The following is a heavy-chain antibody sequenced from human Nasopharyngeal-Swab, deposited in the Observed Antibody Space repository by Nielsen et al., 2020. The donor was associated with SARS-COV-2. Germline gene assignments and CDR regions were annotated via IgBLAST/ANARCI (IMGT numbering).Heavy chain of an antibody. J-gene: IGHJ6*03. Sequence: SETLSLTCAVSGYSISSGYYWGWIRQPPGKGLEWIGSIYHSGSTYYNPSLKSRVTISVDTSKNQFSLKLSSVTAADTAVYYCARGGSGSPGYMDVWGKGTTVTVSS. D-gene: IGHD3-10*01. CDR3: ARGGSGSPGYMDV. V-gene: IGHV4-38-2*01. CDR2: IYHSGST. CDR1: GYSISSGYY.